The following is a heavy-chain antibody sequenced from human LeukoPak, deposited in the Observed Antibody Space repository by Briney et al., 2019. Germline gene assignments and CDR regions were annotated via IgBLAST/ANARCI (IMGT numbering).Heavy chain of an antibody. CDR3: ARVPSITIFGVVIPAYFDY. CDR1: GFTFSDYY. CDR2: ISSSGSTI. V-gene: IGHV3-11*04. D-gene: IGHD3-3*01. J-gene: IGHJ4*02. Sequence: GGSLRLSCAASGFTFSDYYMSWIRQAPGKGLEWVSYISSSGSTIYYADSVKGRFTISRDNAKNSLYLQMNSLRAEDTAVYYCARVPSITIFGVVIPAYFDYWGQGTLVTVSS.